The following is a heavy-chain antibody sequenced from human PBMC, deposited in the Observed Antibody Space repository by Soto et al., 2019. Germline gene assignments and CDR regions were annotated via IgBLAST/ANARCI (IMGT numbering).Heavy chain of an antibody. Sequence: ASVKVSCKASGYTFTSYAMHWVRQAPGQRLEWMGWINAGNGNAKYSQKFQGRVTITRDTSASTAYMELSSLRSEDTAVYYCARTVGYYYGMDVWGQGTTVTVSS. CDR2: INAGNGNA. J-gene: IGHJ6*02. CDR3: ARTVGYYYGMDV. V-gene: IGHV1-3*01. D-gene: IGHD4-17*01. CDR1: GYTFTSYA.